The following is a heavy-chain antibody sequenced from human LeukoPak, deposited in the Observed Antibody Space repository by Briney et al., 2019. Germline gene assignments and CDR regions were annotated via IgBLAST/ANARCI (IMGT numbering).Heavy chain of an antibody. CDR1: GGSFSGYY. CDR2: INHSGST. D-gene: IGHD3-10*01. J-gene: IGHJ5*02. CDR3: ARAVLLWFGEDWFDP. V-gene: IGHV4-34*01. Sequence: SETLSLTCAVYGGSFSGYYWSWIRQPPGKGLEWIGEINHSGSTNYNPSLKSRVTISVDTSKNQFSLKLSSVTAADTAVYYCARAVLLWFGEDWFDPWGQGTLVTVSS.